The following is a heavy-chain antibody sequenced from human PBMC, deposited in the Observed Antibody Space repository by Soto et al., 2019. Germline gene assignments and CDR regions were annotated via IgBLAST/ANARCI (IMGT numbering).Heavy chain of an antibody. D-gene: IGHD2-21*01. J-gene: IGHJ4*02. CDR1: GFTFSSYW. Sequence: PGGSLRLSCAASGFTFSSYWMHWVRQAPGKGLVWVSRINSDGGSTSYADSVKGRFTISRDNAKNTLYLQMNSLRAEDTAVYYCARDVARMEYFDYWGQGTLVTVSS. CDR3: ARDVARMEYFDY. CDR2: INSDGGST. V-gene: IGHV3-74*01.